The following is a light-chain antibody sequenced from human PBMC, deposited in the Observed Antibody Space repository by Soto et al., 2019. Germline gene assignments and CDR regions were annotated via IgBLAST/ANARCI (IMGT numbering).Light chain of an antibody. Sequence: DIQMTQSPSTLSATAGDRVTITFRASQSISSCLAWYQQKPGKAPNLLIYKASHLENGVPSRFSGSGSGTEFTLTISSLQPGDFATYYCQHYNTYPWPFGQRTKVAIK. V-gene: IGKV1-5*03. CDR2: KAS. J-gene: IGKJ1*01. CDR1: QSISSC. CDR3: QHYNTYPWP.